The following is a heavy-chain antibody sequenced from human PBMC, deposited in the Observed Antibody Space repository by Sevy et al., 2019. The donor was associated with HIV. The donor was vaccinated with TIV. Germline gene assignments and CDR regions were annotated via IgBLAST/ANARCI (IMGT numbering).Heavy chain of an antibody. CDR3: ARANGSYWVLEAFDI. CDR2: IYYSGST. CDR1: GGSISSYY. V-gene: IGHV4-59*01. Sequence: SETLSLTCTVSGGSISSYYWSWIRQPPGKGLEWIGYIYYSGSTNYNPSLKSRVTISVDTSKNQFSLKLSSVTAADTAVYHCARANGSYWVLEAFDIWGQGTMVTVSS. D-gene: IGHD1-26*01. J-gene: IGHJ3*02.